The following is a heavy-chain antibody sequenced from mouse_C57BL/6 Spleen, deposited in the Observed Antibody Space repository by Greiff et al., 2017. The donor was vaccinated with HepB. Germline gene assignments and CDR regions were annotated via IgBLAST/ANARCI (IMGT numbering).Heavy chain of an antibody. CDR2: IRNKANGYTT. D-gene: IGHD1-1*01. CDR1: GFTFTDYY. CDR3: ARSYYYGSSYTWFAY. V-gene: IGHV7-3*01. J-gene: IGHJ3*01. Sequence: DVQLVESGGGLVQPGGSLSLSCAASGFTFTDYYMSWVRQPPGKALEWLGFIRNKANGYTTEYSASVKGRFTISRDNSQSILYLQMNALRAEDSATYYCARSYYYGSSYTWFAYWGQGTLVTVSA.